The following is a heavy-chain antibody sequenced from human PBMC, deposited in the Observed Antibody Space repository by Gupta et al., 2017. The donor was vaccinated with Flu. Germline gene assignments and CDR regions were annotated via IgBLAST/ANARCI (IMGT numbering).Heavy chain of an antibody. J-gene: IGHJ6*03. CDR3: ARAGRWQHNYMYV. Sequence: LRQHPGRVPEWVWYIFYSWGNYYNPALKSLVTISLDRSKNQFSLEMTSVTAADTAVYYCARAGRWQHNYMYVWGNGTTVTVSS. V-gene: IGHV4-31*01. CDR2: IFYSWGN.